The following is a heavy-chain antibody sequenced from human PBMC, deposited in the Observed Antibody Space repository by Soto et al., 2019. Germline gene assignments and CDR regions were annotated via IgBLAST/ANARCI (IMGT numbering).Heavy chain of an antibody. Sequence: ASVKVSCKASGYTFTSYYMHWVRQAPGQGLEWMGIINPSGGSTSYAQKFQGRVTMTRDTSTSTVYMELSSLRSEDTAVYYCASGSMTTVTAPYYYYGMDVWGQGTTVTSP. V-gene: IGHV1-46*03. CDR2: INPSGGST. CDR3: ASGSMTTVTAPYYYYGMDV. D-gene: IGHD4-17*01. J-gene: IGHJ6*02. CDR1: GYTFTSYY.